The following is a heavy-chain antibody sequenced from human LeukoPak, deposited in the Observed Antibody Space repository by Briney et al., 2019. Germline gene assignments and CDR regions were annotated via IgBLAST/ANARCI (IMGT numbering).Heavy chain of an antibody. J-gene: IGHJ4*02. CDR2: IKSKTGGGTT. CDR1: GFTFSNAW. V-gene: IGHV3-15*01. Sequence: KSGGSLRLSCAASGFTFSNAWMSWVRQAPGKGLEWVGRIKSKTGGGTTDYAAPVKGRFTISRDDSRNTLYLQMNSLKTEDTAVYYCTTVSSGWPDYWGQGTLVTVSS. D-gene: IGHD6-19*01. CDR3: TTVSSGWPDY.